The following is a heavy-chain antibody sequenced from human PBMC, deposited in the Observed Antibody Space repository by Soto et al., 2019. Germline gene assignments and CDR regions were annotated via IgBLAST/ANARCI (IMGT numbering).Heavy chain of an antibody. V-gene: IGHV4-34*01. CDR3: ARGANWNDFGYYYMDV. D-gene: IGHD1-1*01. CDR2: INHSGST. CDR1: GGSFSGYY. Sequence: PSETLSLTCAVYGGSFSGYYWSWIRQPPGKGLEWIGEINHSGSTNYNPSLKSRVTISVDTSKNQFSLKLSSVTAADTVVFYCARGANWNDFGYYYMDVWGKGTTVTVSS. J-gene: IGHJ6*03.